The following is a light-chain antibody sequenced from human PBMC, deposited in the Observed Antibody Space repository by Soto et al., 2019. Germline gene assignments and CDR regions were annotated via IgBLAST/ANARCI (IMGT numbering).Light chain of an antibody. CDR1: SSDIGGYNY. CDR3: SSFRSTTTL. CDR2: EVS. Sequence: QSALTQPASVSGSPGQSITISCTGTSSDIGGYNYVSWYQQYPGKAPKLMIYEVSNRPSGVSNRFSGSKSGNTASLTISGLQAEDEADYYCSSFRSTTTLFGGGTKLTVL. V-gene: IGLV2-14*01. J-gene: IGLJ2*01.